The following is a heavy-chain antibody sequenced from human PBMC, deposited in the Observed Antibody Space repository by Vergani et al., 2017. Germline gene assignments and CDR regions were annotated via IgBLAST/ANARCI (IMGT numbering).Heavy chain of an antibody. D-gene: IGHD3-22*01. CDR1: GYTFTSYG. V-gene: IGHV1-18*01. CDR2: ISAYNGNT. Sequence: QVQLVQSGAEVKKPGASVKVSCKASGYTFTSYGISWVRQAPGQGLEWMGWISAYNGNTNYAQKLQGRVTMTTDTSTSTVYMGLRSLRSDDTAVYYCARELGQAGYYYDSSGYMGVCDYWGQGTLVTVSS. CDR3: ARELGQAGYYYDSSGYMGVCDY. J-gene: IGHJ4*02.